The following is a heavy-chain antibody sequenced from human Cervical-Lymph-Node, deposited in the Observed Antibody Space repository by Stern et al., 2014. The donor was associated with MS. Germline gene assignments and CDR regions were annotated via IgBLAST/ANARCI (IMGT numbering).Heavy chain of an antibody. V-gene: IGHV1-2*07. Sequence: VQLVESGAEVKKSGASVRVSCKASGYRFIAYYIHWVRQAPGQGPEWMGCVIPNTAGTFYAPKFQGRVTMTGDPSISTAYMDLTRLTSDDTAVYYCARGVVEHSNSWADPWGQGTLVTVSS. D-gene: IGHD1/OR15-1a*01. CDR3: ARGVVEHSNSWADP. CDR1: GYRFIAYY. CDR2: VIPNTAGT. J-gene: IGHJ5*02.